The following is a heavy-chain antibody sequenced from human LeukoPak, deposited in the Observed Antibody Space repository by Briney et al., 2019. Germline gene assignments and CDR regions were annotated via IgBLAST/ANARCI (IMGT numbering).Heavy chain of an antibody. D-gene: IGHD3-10*01. CDR1: GFTFSSYS. V-gene: IGHV3-21*01. J-gene: IGHJ5*02. Sequence: GGSLRLSCAASGFTFSSYSMNWVRQAPGKGLEWVSFISSSSSYIYYADSVKGRFTISRDNAKNSLYLQMNSLRAEDTAVYYCAREGSGSYYNPNWFDPWGQGTLVTVSS. CDR2: ISSSSSYI. CDR3: AREGSGSYYNPNWFDP.